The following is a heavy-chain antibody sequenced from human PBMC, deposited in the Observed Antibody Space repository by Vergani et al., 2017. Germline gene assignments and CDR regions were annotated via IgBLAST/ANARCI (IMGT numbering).Heavy chain of an antibody. J-gene: IGHJ4*02. V-gene: IGHV3-21*01. CDR3: VRCSGGSCYYDY. CDR1: GFTFSSYS. Sequence: EVQLVESGGGLVKPGGSLRLSCAASGFTFSSYSMNWVRQAPGKGLEWVSSISSSSSYIYYADSVKGRFTISRDNAKNSLYLQMNSLRAEDTAVYYCVRCSGGSCYYDYWGQGTLVTVSS. CDR2: ISSSSSYI. D-gene: IGHD2-15*01.